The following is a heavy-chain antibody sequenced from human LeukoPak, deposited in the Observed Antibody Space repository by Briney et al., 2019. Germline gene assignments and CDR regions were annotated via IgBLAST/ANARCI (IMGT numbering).Heavy chain of an antibody. CDR2: IYSGGNT. Sequence: PGGSLRLSCAASGFTVSSNYMSCVRQAPGKGLEWVSVIYSGGNTNYADSVKGRFTISRDNAKNSLYLQMNSLRAEDTAVYYCARVSVGATGNRDAFDIWGQGTMVTVSS. J-gene: IGHJ3*02. V-gene: IGHV3-53*01. D-gene: IGHD1-26*01. CDR3: ARVSVGATGNRDAFDI. CDR1: GFTVSSNY.